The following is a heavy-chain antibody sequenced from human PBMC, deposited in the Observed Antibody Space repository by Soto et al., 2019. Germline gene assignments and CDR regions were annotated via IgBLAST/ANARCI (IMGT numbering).Heavy chain of an antibody. Sequence: PSETLSLTCSVSGGSISSHSHYWGWIRQPPGKGLDWIGYIYYSGSFYYNLSLKGRVMISSDMSKNQFSLSVSSVTAADTAVYYCARAPETPPIVRVVVPYFFDSWGQGTLVTVSS. D-gene: IGHD3-16*02. CDR2: IYYSGSF. J-gene: IGHJ4*02. CDR3: ARAPETPPIVRVVVPYFFDS. V-gene: IGHV4-39*07. CDR1: GGSISSHSHY.